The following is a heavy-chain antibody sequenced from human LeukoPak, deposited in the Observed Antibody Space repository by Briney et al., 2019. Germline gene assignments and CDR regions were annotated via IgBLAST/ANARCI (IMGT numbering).Heavy chain of an antibody. V-gene: IGHV1-69*05. D-gene: IGHD3-16*02. CDR3: ARESPYDYVWGSYRPYNWFDP. Sequence: SVKVSCKASGGTFSSYAISWVRQAPGQGLEWMGGIIPIFGTANYAQKFQGRVTITTDESTSTAYMELSSLISEDTAVYYCARESPYDYVWGSYRPYNWFDPWGQGTLVTVSS. CDR1: GGTFSSYA. J-gene: IGHJ5*02. CDR2: IIPIFGTA.